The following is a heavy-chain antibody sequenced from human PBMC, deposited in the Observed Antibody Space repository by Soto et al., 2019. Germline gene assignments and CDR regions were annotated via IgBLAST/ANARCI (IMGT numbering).Heavy chain of an antibody. CDR1: GASISSGSYY. J-gene: IGHJ3*02. V-gene: IGHV4-39*01. D-gene: IGHD3-3*01. CDR2: IYYIGNT. CDR3: ARHLSEYYDAFDI. Sequence: PSETLSLTCTVSGASISSGSYYWGWIRQPPGKGLEWIGSIYYIGNTYYNPSLKSRVTQSVDTSKNQFSLKLSSVTAADTAVYYCARHLSEYYDAFDIWGQGTMVTVSS.